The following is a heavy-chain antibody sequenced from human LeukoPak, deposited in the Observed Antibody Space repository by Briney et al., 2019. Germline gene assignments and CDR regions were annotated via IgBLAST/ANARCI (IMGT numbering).Heavy chain of an antibody. CDR2: IIPILGIA. CDR3: AGDTAMGPRSRNNRLIDY. D-gene: IGHD5-18*01. CDR1: GGTFSSYA. Sequence: ASVTVSCKASGGTFSSYAISWVRQAPGQGLEWMGRIIPILGIANYAQKFQGRVTITADKSTSTAYMELSSLRSEDTAVYYCAGDTAMGPRSRNNRLIDYWGQGTLVTVSS. J-gene: IGHJ4*02. V-gene: IGHV1-69*04.